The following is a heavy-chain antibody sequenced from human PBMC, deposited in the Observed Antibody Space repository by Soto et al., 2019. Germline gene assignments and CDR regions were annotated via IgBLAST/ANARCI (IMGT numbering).Heavy chain of an antibody. V-gene: IGHV4-59*01. J-gene: IGHJ6*03. CDR2: ISYSGST. Sequence: SETLSLTCTVSGGSISSYYWSWIRQPPGKGLEWIGYISYSGSTDYNPSLKSRVTISVDTSKNHFSLRLSSVTAADTAVYYCARVQDTSNYYYYYMDVWGKGTTVTVSS. CDR1: GGSISSYY. CDR3: ARVQDTSNYYYYYMDV. D-gene: IGHD2-2*02.